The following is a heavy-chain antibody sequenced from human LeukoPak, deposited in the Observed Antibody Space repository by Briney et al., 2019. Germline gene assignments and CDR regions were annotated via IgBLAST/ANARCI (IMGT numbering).Heavy chain of an antibody. Sequence: GGSLRLSCAVSGFTVSSNYMSWVRQAPGKGLEWVSVIYSGGSTYYADSVKGRFTISRDNSKNTLYLQMNSLRAEDTAVYYCAKGTRVSLLTDAFDIWGQGTMVTVSS. D-gene: IGHD2-8*01. CDR1: GFTVSSNY. J-gene: IGHJ3*02. CDR3: AKGTRVSLLTDAFDI. V-gene: IGHV3-66*01. CDR2: IYSGGST.